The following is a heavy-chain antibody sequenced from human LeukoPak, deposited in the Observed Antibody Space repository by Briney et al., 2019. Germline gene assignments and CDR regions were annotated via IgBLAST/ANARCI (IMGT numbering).Heavy chain of an antibody. J-gene: IGHJ6*02. CDR2: ISGSGGTT. V-gene: IGHV3-23*01. CDR1: GFTFNNYA. D-gene: IGHD1-14*01. CDR3: ARVSGGGLYYDGMDV. Sequence: GGSLRLSCAASGFTFNNYAMNWVRQAPGKGLEWVSVISGSGGTTYYADSVKGRFTISRDSSKNTLYLQMNSLRAEDTAVYYCARVSGGGLYYDGMDVWGQGTTVTVSS.